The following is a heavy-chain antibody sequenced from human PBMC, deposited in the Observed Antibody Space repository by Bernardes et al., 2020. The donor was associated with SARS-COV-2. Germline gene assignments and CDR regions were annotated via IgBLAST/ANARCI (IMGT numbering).Heavy chain of an antibody. CDR3: ARDIVVVVAATGDVYYYGMDV. CDR2: IYTSGST. V-gene: IGHV4-61*02. Sequence: SETVSLTCTVSGGSISNSNYYWSWIRQPAGKGLEWIGRIYTSGSTNYNPSLKSRVTMSVDTSKNQFSLKLSSVTAADTAVYYCARDIVVVVAATGDVYYYGMDVWGQGTTVTVSS. CDR1: GGSISNSNYY. J-gene: IGHJ6*02. D-gene: IGHD2-15*01.